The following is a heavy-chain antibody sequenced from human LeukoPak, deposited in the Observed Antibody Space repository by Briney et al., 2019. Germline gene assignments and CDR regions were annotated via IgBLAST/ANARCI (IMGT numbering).Heavy chain of an antibody. CDR2: IIPIFGTA. CDR3: ARNRDGYNYFWFDP. Sequence: SVKVSCKASGGTVSSYAISWVRQAPGQGLEWMGGIIPIFGTANYAQKFQGRVTITADESTSTAYMELSSLRSEDTAVYYCARNRDGYNYFWFDPWGQGTLVTVSS. CDR1: GGTVSSYA. V-gene: IGHV1-69*13. D-gene: IGHD5-24*01. J-gene: IGHJ5*02.